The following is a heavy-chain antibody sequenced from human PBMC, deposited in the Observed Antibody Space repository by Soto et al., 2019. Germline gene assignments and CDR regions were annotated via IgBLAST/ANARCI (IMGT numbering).Heavy chain of an antibody. CDR1: GFTFSDYY. Sequence: GGSLRLSCKGSGFTFSDYYMSWIRQAPGKGLEWVSYISGTSSYTNYGDSMKGRFTISRDNAENSLYLEMNSLRAEDTAVYYCARESEDLTSNFDYWGQGTLVTVSS. V-gene: IGHV3-11*06. J-gene: IGHJ4*02. CDR2: ISGTSSYT. CDR3: ARESEDLTSNFDY.